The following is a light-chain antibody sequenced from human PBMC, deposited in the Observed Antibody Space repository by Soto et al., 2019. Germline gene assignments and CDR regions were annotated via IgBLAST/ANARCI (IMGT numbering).Light chain of an antibody. V-gene: IGKV1-5*03. J-gene: IGKJ2*01. Sequence: DIQMTQSPSTLSASVGDRVTITCRASQSISSWLAWYQQKPGKAPKLLIYKASSLESWVPSRFSGSGSGTEFTLTISSLQPDDFATYYCQQYNSYPYTFGQGTKLDIK. CDR1: QSISSW. CDR3: QQYNSYPYT. CDR2: KAS.